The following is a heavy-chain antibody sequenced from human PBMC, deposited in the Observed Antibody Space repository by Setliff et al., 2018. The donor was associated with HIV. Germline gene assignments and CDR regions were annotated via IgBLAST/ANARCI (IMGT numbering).Heavy chain of an antibody. Sequence: GGSLRLSCAASGFTFNNFAMSWVRQAPGKGLEWVSGMPPTSGSTYYADSVKGRFTISRDNSKNTVHLQMNSLTADDTAVYYCVKGGAALGWGQGTLVTVSS. D-gene: IGHD6-25*01. V-gene: IGHV3-23*01. CDR1: GFTFNNFA. J-gene: IGHJ4*02. CDR3: VKGGAALG. CDR2: MPPTSGST.